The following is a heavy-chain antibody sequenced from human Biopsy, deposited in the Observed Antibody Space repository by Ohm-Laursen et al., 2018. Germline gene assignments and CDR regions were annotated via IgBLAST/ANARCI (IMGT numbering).Heavy chain of an antibody. J-gene: IGHJ1*01. CDR3: ATKLTGYFHH. Sequence: ASVKVSCKSPAGTFSNYGVNWVRQAPGQGLEWLGGNIPILGTRNYAQKFQDRVTVAADTSTSTATMELRSLRSDDTAVYYCATKLTGYFHHWGQGTLVIVSS. CDR2: NIPILGTR. V-gene: IGHV1-69*06. CDR1: AGTFSNYG. D-gene: IGHD3-9*01.